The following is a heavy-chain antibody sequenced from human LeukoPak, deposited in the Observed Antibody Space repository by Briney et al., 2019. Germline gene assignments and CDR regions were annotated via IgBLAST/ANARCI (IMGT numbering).Heavy chain of an antibody. D-gene: IGHD3-16*01. Sequence: GESLKISCKGSGYSFTNYWIGWVRQMPGKGLEWMGIIYPGDSHTRYSPSFQGQVTISADKSISTAYLQWSSLKASDTAMYYCARQSYDTNHYYYGMDVWGQGTTVTVSS. CDR1: GYSFTNYW. CDR3: ARQSYDTNHYYYGMDV. CDR2: IYPGDSHT. V-gene: IGHV5-51*01. J-gene: IGHJ6*02.